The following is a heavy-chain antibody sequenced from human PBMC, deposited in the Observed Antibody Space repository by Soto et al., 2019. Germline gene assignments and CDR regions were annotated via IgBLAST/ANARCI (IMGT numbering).Heavy chain of an antibody. J-gene: IGHJ4*02. Sequence: SETLSLTCTVSGGSISSSSYYWGWIRQPPGKGLEWIGSIYYSGSTYYNPSLKSRVTISVDTSKNQFSLKLSSVTAADTAVYYCARHTIAVADDYFDYWGQGTLVTVSS. CDR1: GGSISSSSYY. D-gene: IGHD6-19*01. CDR2: IYYSGST. V-gene: IGHV4-39*01. CDR3: ARHTIAVADDYFDY.